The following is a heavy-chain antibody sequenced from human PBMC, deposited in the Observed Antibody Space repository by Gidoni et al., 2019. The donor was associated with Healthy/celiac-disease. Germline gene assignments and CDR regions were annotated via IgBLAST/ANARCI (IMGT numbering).Heavy chain of an antibody. Sequence: QVQLQESGPGLVKPSETLSLTCTVSGGSVSSGSYYWSWIRQPPGKGLEWIGYIYYSGSTNYNPSLKSRVTISVDTSKNQFSLKLSSVTAADTAVYYCARGNDFWSGYYWVYWGQGTLVTVSS. CDR3: ARGNDFWSGYYWVY. D-gene: IGHD3-3*01. V-gene: IGHV4-61*01. CDR2: IYYSGST. J-gene: IGHJ4*02. CDR1: GGSVSSGSYY.